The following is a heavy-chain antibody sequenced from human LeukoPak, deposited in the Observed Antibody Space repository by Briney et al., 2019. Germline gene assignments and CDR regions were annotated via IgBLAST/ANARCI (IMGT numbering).Heavy chain of an antibody. CDR2: IYSGGST. D-gene: IGHD6-6*01. J-gene: IGHJ4*02. Sequence: GGSLRLSCAASGFTVSSSNMNWVRQAPGKGLEWISVIYSGGSTHYADSVKGRFTISRDNSENTLFLQMNSLRAEDTPVYYCAKEEQQFDYFDYWGQGTLVTVSS. CDR1: GFTVSSSN. CDR3: AKEEQQFDYFDY. V-gene: IGHV3-53*01.